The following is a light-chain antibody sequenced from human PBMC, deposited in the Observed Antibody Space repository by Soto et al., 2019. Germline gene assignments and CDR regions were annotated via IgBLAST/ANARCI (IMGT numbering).Light chain of an antibody. V-gene: IGKV1-5*03. CDR2: KAS. CDR3: QQYNSHSSYT. J-gene: IGKJ2*01. CDR1: QSINTW. Sequence: DIQMTQSPSTLSASVGDRVTITCRASQSINTWLAWYQQKPRKAPKLLIYKASSLGSGVPSRFSGSGSGTEFTLTISSLQPDDFAIYYCQQYNSHSSYTFGQGTKLEIK.